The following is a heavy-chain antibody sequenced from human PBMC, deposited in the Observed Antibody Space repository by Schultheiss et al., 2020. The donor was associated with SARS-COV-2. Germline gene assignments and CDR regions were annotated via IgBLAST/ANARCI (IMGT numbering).Heavy chain of an antibody. D-gene: IGHD5-18*01. V-gene: IGHV3-74*01. CDR3: AKDSGYNFDY. CDR2: INNEGSST. CDR1: GFTFSRYW. Sequence: GGSLRLSCAASGFTFSRYWMHWVRQAPGKGLVWVSRINNEGSSTTYADSVEGRFTISRDNSKNTLYLQMNSLRAEDTAVYYCAKDSGYNFDYWGQGTLVTVSS. J-gene: IGHJ4*02.